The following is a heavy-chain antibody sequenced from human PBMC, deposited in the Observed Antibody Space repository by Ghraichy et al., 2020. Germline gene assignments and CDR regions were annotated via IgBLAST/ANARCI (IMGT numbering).Heavy chain of an antibody. D-gene: IGHD6-6*01. Sequence: SETLSLTCAVYGGSFSGYYWSWIRQPPGKGLEWIGEINHSGSTNYNPSLKSRVTISVDTSKNQFSLKLSSVTAADTAVYYCARMPPARRRPFDYWGQGTLVTVSS. V-gene: IGHV4-34*01. CDR3: ARMPPARRRPFDY. J-gene: IGHJ4*02. CDR2: INHSGST. CDR1: GGSFSGYY.